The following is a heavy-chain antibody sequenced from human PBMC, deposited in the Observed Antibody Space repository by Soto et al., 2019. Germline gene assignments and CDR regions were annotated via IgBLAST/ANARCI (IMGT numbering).Heavy chain of an antibody. CDR1: GYSFASYF. CDR3: ARDPPGGGPNFDY. J-gene: IGHJ4*02. CDR2: INAGNGNT. Sequence: GASVKVSCKASGYSFASYFIHWVRQAPGQGLEFMGWINAGNGNTKYSQKFQGRVSITRDTSANTASMELSSLRSEDTAVYYCARDPPGGGPNFDYWGQGALVTVSS. V-gene: IGHV1-3*01. D-gene: IGHD2-15*01.